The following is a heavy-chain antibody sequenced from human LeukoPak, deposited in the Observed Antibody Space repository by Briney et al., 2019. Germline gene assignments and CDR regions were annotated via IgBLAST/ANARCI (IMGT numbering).Heavy chain of an antibody. D-gene: IGHD3-16*01. Sequence: GGSLRLSCAASGFTFSSYCMNWVRQAPGKGLEWVANITYDGSEKYCVDSVKGRFTISRDNAKNSLYLQMNSLRAEDTAVYYCARGVLRFFAHWGEGALCSVSS. J-gene: IGHJ5*02. CDR1: GFTFSSYC. CDR2: ITYDGSEK. CDR3: ARGVLRFFAH. V-gene: IGHV3-7*04.